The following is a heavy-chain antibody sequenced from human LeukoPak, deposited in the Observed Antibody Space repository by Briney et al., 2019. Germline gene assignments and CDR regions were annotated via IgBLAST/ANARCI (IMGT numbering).Heavy chain of an antibody. CDR1: GLRFRNYG. D-gene: IGHD1-26*01. CDR3: ATDRNSGKYYDY. Sequence: GGSLRLSCVVSGLRFRNYGMHWVRQAPGKGLEWVAVIYYDGSNQYYADSVKGRFTVSRDNAKNTLYLQMDSLRAEDTAVYYCATDRNSGKYYDYWGQGTLVTVSS. CDR2: IYYDGSNQ. J-gene: IGHJ4*02. V-gene: IGHV3-33*01.